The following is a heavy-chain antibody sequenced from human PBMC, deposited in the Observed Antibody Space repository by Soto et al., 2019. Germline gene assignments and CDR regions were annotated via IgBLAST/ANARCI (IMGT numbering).Heavy chain of an antibody. V-gene: IGHV3-7*01. J-gene: IGHJ6*02. D-gene: IGHD3-3*01. CDR2: IKQDGSEK. CDR3: AREPYYDFWSGYWLEYYYYGMDV. Sequence: GGSLRLSCAASGFTFSSYWMSWVRQAPGKGLEWVANIKQDGSEKYYVDSVKGRFTISRDNAKNSLYLQMNSLRAEDTAVYYCAREPYYDFWSGYWLEYYYYGMDVWGQGTTVTVSS. CDR1: GFTFSSYW.